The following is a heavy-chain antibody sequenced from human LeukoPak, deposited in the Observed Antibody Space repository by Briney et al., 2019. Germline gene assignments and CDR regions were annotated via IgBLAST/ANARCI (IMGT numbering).Heavy chain of an antibody. D-gene: IGHD3-22*01. CDR2: IYHSGST. CDR1: GASISSYY. J-gene: IGHJ4*02. Sequence: PSETLSLTCTVFGASISSYYWSWIRQPPGKGLEWIGYIYHSGSTNYNPSLRSRVTISVDTSKNQVSLKLSSVTAADTAVYYCARGARYYYDTSGSGPRHFDYWGQGTLVAVSS. CDR3: ARGARYYYDTSGSGPRHFDY. V-gene: IGHV4-59*01.